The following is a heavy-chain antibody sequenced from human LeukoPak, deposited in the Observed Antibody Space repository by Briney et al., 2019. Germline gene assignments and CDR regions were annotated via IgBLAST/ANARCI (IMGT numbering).Heavy chain of an antibody. CDR2: VRGKGHSRTT. J-gene: IGHJ4*02. CDR1: GFRFGDYA. V-gene: IGHV3-49*04. CDR3: SRAQTEVGAKYYFDY. Sequence: PGRSLRLSCTASGFRFGDYALNWVRQAPGKGLEWVGFVRGKGHSRTTEYAASVEGRFTISRDDSKSIAYLQMNSLKTEDTAVYYCSRAQTEVGAKYYFDYWGQGTLVTVSS. D-gene: IGHD1-26*01.